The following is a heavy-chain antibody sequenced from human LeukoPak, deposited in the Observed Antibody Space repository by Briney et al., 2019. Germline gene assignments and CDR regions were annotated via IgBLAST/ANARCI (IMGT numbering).Heavy chain of an antibody. CDR2: ISGNGHQT. V-gene: IGHV3-23*01. D-gene: IGHD3-22*01. Sequence: PGGSLRLSCSASGFTFCRFAMTWVRQLPGRGLEWVSSISGNGHQTYYADSVKGRFSVSRDNSKNILYLQMDSLRADDSALYYCAKDANYYDSSGYLIPFDYWGQGTLVTVSS. CDR1: GFTFCRFA. J-gene: IGHJ4*02. CDR3: AKDANYYDSSGYLIPFDY.